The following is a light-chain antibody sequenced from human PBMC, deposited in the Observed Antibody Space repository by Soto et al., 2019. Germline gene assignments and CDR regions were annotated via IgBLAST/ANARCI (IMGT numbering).Light chain of an antibody. Sequence: EIGLKQSAGAVSLSQGERATLSCRASQSVSSSYLAWYQQKPGQAPRLLIYGASTRATGIPDRFSGSGSGTDFTLTISRLEPEDFAVYYCQQQGRSWITFGQVTRLEI. CDR3: QQQGRSWIT. V-gene: IGKV3-20*01. CDR2: GAS. CDR1: QSVSSSY. J-gene: IGKJ5*01.